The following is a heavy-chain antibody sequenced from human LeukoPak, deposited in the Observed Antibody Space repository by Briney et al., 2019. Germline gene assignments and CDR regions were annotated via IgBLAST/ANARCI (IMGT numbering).Heavy chain of an antibody. CDR1: GGTFSSYA. Sequence: GASVKVSCKASGGTFSSYAISWVQQAPGQGLEWMGRIIPILGIANYAQKFQGRVTITADKSTSTAYMELSSLRSEDTAVYYCARGSHGDPDYWGQGTLVTVSS. J-gene: IGHJ4*02. V-gene: IGHV1-69*04. CDR2: IIPILGIA. CDR3: ARGSHGDPDY. D-gene: IGHD4-17*01.